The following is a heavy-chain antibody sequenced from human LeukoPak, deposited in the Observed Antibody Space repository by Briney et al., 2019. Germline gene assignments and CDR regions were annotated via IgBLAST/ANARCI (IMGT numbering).Heavy chain of an antibody. V-gene: IGHV3-9*01. D-gene: IGHD2-21*02. CDR1: GFTFDDYA. J-gene: IGHJ4*02. CDR2: ISWNSGSI. CDR3: AKDIGGGSYGPCDY. Sequence: GGSLRLSCAASGFTFDDYAMHWVRQAPGKGLEWVSGISWNSGSIGYADSVKGRFTISRDNAKNSLYLQMNSLRAEDTALYYCAKDIGGGSYGPCDYWGQGTLVTVSS.